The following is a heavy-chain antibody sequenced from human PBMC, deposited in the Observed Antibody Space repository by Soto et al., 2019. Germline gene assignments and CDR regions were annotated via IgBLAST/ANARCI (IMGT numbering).Heavy chain of an antibody. V-gene: IGHV1-3*01. Sequence: VASVKVSCKASGYTFTSYAMHWVRQAPGQRLEWMGWINAGNGNTKYSQKFQGRVTITRDTSASTAYMELSSLRSEDTAVYYCARDHPAHLYGDFRTRAANCFDPWGQGILVTVSS. CDR1: GYTFTSYA. J-gene: IGHJ5*02. CDR3: ARDHPAHLYGDFRTRAANCFDP. D-gene: IGHD4-17*01. CDR2: INAGNGNT.